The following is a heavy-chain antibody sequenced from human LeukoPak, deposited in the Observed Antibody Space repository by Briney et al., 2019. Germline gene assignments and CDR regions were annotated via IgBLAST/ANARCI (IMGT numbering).Heavy chain of an antibody. J-gene: IGHJ4*02. CDR2: ISSNGGST. CDR1: GFTLSNYA. CDR3: ARGGYYDSSGSFEY. Sequence: GGSLRLSCAASGFTLSNYAMSWVRQAPGKGLEYVSAISSNGGSTDYANSVKGRFTISRDNSKNRLFLQMGSLRAEDMAVYYCARGGYYDSSGSFEYWGQGTLVTVSS. D-gene: IGHD3-22*01. V-gene: IGHV3-64*01.